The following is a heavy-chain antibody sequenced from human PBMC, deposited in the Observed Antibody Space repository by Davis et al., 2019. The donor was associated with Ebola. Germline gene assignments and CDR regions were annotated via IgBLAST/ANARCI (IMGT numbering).Heavy chain of an antibody. CDR2: IGTYADT. CDR1: GFTFSSYD. V-gene: IGHV3-13*01. Sequence: GGSLRLSCAASGFTFSSYDMHWVRHAPGKRLEWVSGIGTYADTYYPASVKGRFTVSRVNAKNSFHLQMNSLRAEDTAVYYCARGDYYGSGTEPHFDSWGQGALVTVSS. J-gene: IGHJ4*02. CDR3: ARGDYYGSGTEPHFDS. D-gene: IGHD3-10*01.